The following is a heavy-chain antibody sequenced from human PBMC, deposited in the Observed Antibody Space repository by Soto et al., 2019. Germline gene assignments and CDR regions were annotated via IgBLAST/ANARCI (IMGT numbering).Heavy chain of an antibody. CDR1: GGSISSGGYY. J-gene: IGHJ5*02. CDR2: IYYSGST. D-gene: IGHD3-9*01. Sequence: PSETLSLTCSVSGGSISSGGYYWSWIRQHPGKGLEWIGYIYYSGSTYYNPSLKSRVTISVDTSKNQFSLKLSSVTAADTAVYYCARDQRYYDILTGYYRGNNWFDPWGQGTLVTVSS. V-gene: IGHV4-31*02. CDR3: ARDQRYYDILTGYYRGNNWFDP.